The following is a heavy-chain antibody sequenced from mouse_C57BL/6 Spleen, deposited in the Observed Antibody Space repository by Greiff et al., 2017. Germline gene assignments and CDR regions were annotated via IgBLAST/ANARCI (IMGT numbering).Heavy chain of an antibody. CDR3: ARDYGYYPYYYAMDY. CDR2: ISYDGSN. CDR1: GYSITSGYY. V-gene: IGHV3-6*01. Sequence: DVQLQESGPGLVKPSPSLSLTCSVTGYSITSGYYWNWIRQFPGNKLEWMGYISYDGSNNYNPSLKNRISITRDTSKNQFFLKLNSVTTEDTATYYCARDYGYYPYYYAMDYWGQGTSVTVSS. D-gene: IGHD2-3*01. J-gene: IGHJ4*01.